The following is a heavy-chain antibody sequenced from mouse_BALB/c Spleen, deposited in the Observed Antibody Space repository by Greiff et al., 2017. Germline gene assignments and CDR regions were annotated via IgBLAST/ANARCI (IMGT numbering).Heavy chain of an antibody. J-gene: IGHJ4*01. V-gene: IGHV5-6-3*01. CDR2: INSNGGST. CDR1: GFTFSSYG. D-gene: IGHD2-4*01. CDR3: ARPDYSYAMDY. Sequence: EVKLVESGGGLVQPGGSLKLSCAASGFTFSSYGMSWVRQTPDKRLELVATINSNGGSTYYPDSVKGRFTISRDNAKNTLYLQMSSLKSEDTAMYYCARPDYSYAMDYWGQGTSVTVSS.